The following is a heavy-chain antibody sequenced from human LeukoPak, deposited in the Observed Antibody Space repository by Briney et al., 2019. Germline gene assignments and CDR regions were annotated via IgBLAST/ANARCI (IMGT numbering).Heavy chain of an antibody. CDR1: GFTFSGYA. V-gene: IGHV3-23*01. CDR2: ISIDGRHT. D-gene: IGHD3-22*01. J-gene: IGHJ3*02. CDR3: AKSYDTSGRRAFDI. Sequence: GGSLRLSCAASGFTFSGYAMSWVRQAPGKGLEWVSAISIDGRHTYYADSVKGRFTISRDNSKNTLYLQMNSLRAEETAVYYCAKSYDTSGRRAFDIWGQGTMVTVSS.